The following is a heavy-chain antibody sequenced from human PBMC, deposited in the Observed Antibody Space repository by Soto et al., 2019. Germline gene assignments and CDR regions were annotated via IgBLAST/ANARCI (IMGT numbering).Heavy chain of an antibody. Sequence: EVQLLESGGGLVQPGGSLRLSCAASGFTFSSYAMSWVRQAPGKGLEWVSAISGSGGSTYYADSVKGRFTISRDNSKNTLYLQMNRLRAEDTAGYYCAKVLRGGAMPGPDYLGQGTLVTVSS. CDR1: GFTFSSYA. J-gene: IGHJ4*02. V-gene: IGHV3-23*01. CDR3: AKVLRGGAMPGPDY. D-gene: IGHD3-16*01. CDR2: ISGSGGST.